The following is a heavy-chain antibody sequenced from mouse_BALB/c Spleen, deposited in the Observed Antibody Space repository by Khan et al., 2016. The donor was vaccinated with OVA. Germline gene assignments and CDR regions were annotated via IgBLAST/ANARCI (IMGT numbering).Heavy chain of an antibody. CDR2: MWGDGST. Sequence: VQLVESGPGLVAPSQSLFITCTVSGFSLTNYGVNWVRQPPGKGLEWLGVMWGDGSTNFHSALKSRLIISKDNSQSQVFLELNSLQTDDTATYYYAKFTPDYYSMDYWGQGTSVTVSS. V-gene: IGHV2-3*01. D-gene: IGHD1-1*01. CDR3: AKFTPDYYSMDY. J-gene: IGHJ4*01. CDR1: GFSLTNYG.